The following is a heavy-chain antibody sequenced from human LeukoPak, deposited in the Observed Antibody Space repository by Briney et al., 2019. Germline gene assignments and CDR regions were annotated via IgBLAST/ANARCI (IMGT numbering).Heavy chain of an antibody. CDR1: GFTFSNYA. CDR2: ISGSGGST. CDR3: AKAKGALVVITNYDY. J-gene: IGHJ4*02. D-gene: IGHD3-22*01. Sequence: GGSLRLSCAASGFTFSNYAMSWVRQAPGKGLEWVSGISGSGGSTYYGDSVKGRFTISRDNSKNTLYLQMNSLRAEDTAVYYCAKAKGALVVITNYDYWGQGTLVTVSS. V-gene: IGHV3-23*01.